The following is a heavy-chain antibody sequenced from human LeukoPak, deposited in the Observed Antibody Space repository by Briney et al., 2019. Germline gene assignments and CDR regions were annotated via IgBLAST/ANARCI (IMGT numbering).Heavy chain of an antibody. CDR2: INPNSGGT. CDR1: GYTFTGYY. J-gene: IGHJ5*02. D-gene: IGHD3-22*01. V-gene: IGHV1-2*02. Sequence: ASVKVSCKASGYTFTGYYMHWVRQAPGQGLEWMGWINPNSGGTNYAQKFQGRVTMTRDTSISTAYMELSRLRSDDTAVYYCARKDGYYYDSSGEWLDPWGQGTLVTVSS. CDR3: ARKDGYYYDSSGEWLDP.